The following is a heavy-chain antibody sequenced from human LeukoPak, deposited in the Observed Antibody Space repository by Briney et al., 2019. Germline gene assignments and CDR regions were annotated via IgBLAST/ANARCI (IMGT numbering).Heavy chain of an antibody. D-gene: IGHD1-26*01. J-gene: IGHJ4*02. Sequence: ASVKVSCKASGYTFTGYYMHWVRQAPGQGLEWMGWINPNSGGTNYAQKFQGWVTMTRDTSISTVYMELSRLRSDDTAVYYCARDLGGSYWSYFDYWGQGTLVTVSS. CDR2: INPNSGGT. CDR1: GYTFTGYY. V-gene: IGHV1-2*04. CDR3: ARDLGGSYWSYFDY.